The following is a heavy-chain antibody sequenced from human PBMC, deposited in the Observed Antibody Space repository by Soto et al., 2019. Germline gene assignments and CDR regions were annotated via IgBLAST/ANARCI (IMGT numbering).Heavy chain of an antibody. CDR3: ANPLGSESYLPFDY. CDR2: ISGSGENT. D-gene: IGHD3-10*01. CDR1: GFTFSIYG. J-gene: IGHJ4*02. Sequence: EVQLLESGGGLVQPGGSLRLSCAASGFTFSIYGLSWVRQAPGKGLEWVSAISGSGENTYYADSVKGRFTISRDNPKNTLYLQRNSLRAEDTAVYYCANPLGSESYLPFDYWGQGTLVTVSS. V-gene: IGHV3-23*01.